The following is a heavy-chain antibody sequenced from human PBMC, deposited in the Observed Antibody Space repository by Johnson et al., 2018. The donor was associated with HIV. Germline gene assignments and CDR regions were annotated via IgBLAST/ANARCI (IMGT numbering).Heavy chain of an antibody. Sequence: EVQLVESGGGVVQPGGSLRLSCAASGFTFSNYAMNWVRQAPGKGLEWVSAISGSGGSTYSVDSVKGRFTISRDNSKNTLYLQINSLRAGDTAVYYCARGRASWELYDAFDIWGQGTRVTVSS. D-gene: IGHD1-26*01. CDR3: ARGRASWELYDAFDI. CDR2: ISGSGGST. V-gene: IGHV3-23*04. CDR1: GFTFSNYA. J-gene: IGHJ3*02.